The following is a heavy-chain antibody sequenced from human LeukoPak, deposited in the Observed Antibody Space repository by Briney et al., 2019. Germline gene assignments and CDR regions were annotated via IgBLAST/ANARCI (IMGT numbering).Heavy chain of an antibody. CDR3: ARGVYGGNFDFDY. CDR2: IWSDGSNK. CDR1: GFTLSSYG. V-gene: IGHV3-33*01. J-gene: IGHJ4*02. Sequence: GGSLRLSCAASGFTLSSYGMHWVRQAPGKGLEWVAVIWSDGSNKYYADSVKGRFTISRDNSKNTLHLQMNSLRAEDTAVYYCARGVYGGNFDFDYWGQGTLVTVSS. D-gene: IGHD4-23*01.